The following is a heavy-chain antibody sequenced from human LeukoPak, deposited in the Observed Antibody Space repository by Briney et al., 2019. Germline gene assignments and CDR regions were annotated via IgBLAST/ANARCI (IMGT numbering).Heavy chain of an antibody. D-gene: IGHD6-13*01. V-gene: IGHV1-69*04. CDR3: ARDKLYSSRNFHFEY. CDR1: GGTFSNHA. J-gene: IGHJ4*02. Sequence: GASVKVSCKASGGTFSNHAISWVRQAPGQGLEWMGRVIPILGITNYAQKFQGRVTITADKSTGTAYMELSSLRSEDTALYYCARDKLYSSRNFHFEYWGQGTLVTVSS. CDR2: VIPILGIT.